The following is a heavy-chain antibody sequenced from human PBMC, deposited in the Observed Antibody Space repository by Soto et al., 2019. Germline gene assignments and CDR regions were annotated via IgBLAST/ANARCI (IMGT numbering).Heavy chain of an antibody. Sequence: GGSLRLSCAASGFTFSSYWMSWVRQAPGNGLEWVANINQDGRKKYYVDSVKGRFTISRDNAKNSLYLQVNSLRAEDTAVYYCARGSSWYGVDDWGQGTQVTVSS. V-gene: IGHV3-7*01. J-gene: IGHJ4*02. CDR2: INQDGRKK. CDR1: GFTFSSYW. CDR3: ARGSSWYGVDD. D-gene: IGHD6-13*01.